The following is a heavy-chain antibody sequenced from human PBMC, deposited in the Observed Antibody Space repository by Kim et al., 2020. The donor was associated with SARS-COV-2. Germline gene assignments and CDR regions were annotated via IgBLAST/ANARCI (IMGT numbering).Heavy chain of an antibody. CDR2: ISAYNGNT. J-gene: IGHJ6*03. V-gene: IGHV1-18*01. D-gene: IGHD2-2*01. CDR1: GYTFTSYG. Sequence: ASVKVSCKASGYTFTSYGISWVRQAPGQGLEWRGWISAYNGNTNYAQKLQGRVTMTTDTSTSTAYMELRSLRSDDTAVYYCARGPHIVVVPAAYYYYYYIDVWGKGTTVPVSS. CDR3: ARGPHIVVVPAAYYYYYYIDV.